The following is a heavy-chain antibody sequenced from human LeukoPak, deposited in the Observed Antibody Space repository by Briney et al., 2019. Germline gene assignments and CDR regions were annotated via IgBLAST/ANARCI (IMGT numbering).Heavy chain of an antibody. D-gene: IGHD3-16*01. J-gene: IGHJ3*02. Sequence: SGPALVKPTQTLTLTCTFSGFSLSTSGVCMTWIRQPPGKALEWLARIDWDDDKYYSTSLKTRLTISKDTSKNQVVLTMTNMDPVDTATYYCARIGTAQGVSVWAFDIWGQGTMVTVSS. CDR2: IDWDDDK. V-gene: IGHV2-70*11. CDR1: GFSLSTSGVC. CDR3: ARIGTAQGVSVWAFDI.